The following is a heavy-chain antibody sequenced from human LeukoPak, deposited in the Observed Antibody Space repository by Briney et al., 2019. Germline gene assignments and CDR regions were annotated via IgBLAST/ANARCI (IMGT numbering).Heavy chain of an antibody. D-gene: IGHD3-22*01. Sequence: ASVKVSCKASGYAFTGYYMHWVRQAPGQGLEWMGWINPNSGGTNYAQKFQGRVTMTRDTSISTAYMELRSLRSDDTAVYYCARGHSYYDSSGSSDYWGQGTLVTVSS. V-gene: IGHV1-2*02. CDR1: GYAFTGYY. CDR2: INPNSGGT. CDR3: ARGHSYYDSSGSSDY. J-gene: IGHJ4*02.